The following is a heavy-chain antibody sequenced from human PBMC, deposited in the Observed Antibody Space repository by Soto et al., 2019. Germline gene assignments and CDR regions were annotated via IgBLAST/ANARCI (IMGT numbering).Heavy chain of an antibody. Sequence: PSETLSLTCTVSGGSISSGGYYWSWIRQHPGKGLEWIGYIYYSGSTYYNPSLKSRVTISVDTSKNQFSLKLSSVTAADTAVYYCARGVVVVVAAPYYYGMDVWGQGTTVTVSS. D-gene: IGHD2-15*01. J-gene: IGHJ6*02. V-gene: IGHV4-31*03. CDR2: IYYSGST. CDR3: ARGVVVVVAAPYYYGMDV. CDR1: GGSISSGGYY.